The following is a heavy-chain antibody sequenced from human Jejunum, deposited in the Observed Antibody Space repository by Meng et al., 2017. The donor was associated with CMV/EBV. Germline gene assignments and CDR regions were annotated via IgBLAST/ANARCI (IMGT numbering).Heavy chain of an antibody. CDR1: RYTFNSYD. V-gene: IGHV1-18*01. J-gene: IGHJ4*02. CDR2: FVNNVDT. CDR3: ARGTPGRSYSDY. D-gene: IGHD3-10*01. Sequence: VQLLQSAAAVKQPVASVKVSCKASRYTFNSYDSNWVRQATGQGLEWLGWFVNNVDTYSAQKFQGRVTMTTDTHTSTAFMELRSLRSDDTAVYYCARGTPGRSYSDYWGQGTLVTVSS.